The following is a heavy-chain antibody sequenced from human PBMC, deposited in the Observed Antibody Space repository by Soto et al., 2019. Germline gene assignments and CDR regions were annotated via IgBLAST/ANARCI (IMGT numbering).Heavy chain of an antibody. CDR1: GFTFSSYA. J-gene: IGHJ6*02. Sequence: EVQLLESGGGLVQPGGSLSRSCAASGFTFSSYAMSWVRQAPGKGLEWVLAISGSGGSTYYADSVKGRCTISRDNSKNPLYLQMNILRAEATAVSYCASRYTAIVRISYYYCMEVWGQGTTVTVSS. D-gene: IGHD5-18*01. CDR2: ISGSGGST. V-gene: IGHV3-23*01. CDR3: ASRYTAIVRISYYYCMEV.